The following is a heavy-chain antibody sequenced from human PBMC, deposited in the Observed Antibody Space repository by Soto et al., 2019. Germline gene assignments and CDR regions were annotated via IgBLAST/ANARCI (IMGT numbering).Heavy chain of an antibody. J-gene: IGHJ4*02. D-gene: IGHD7-27*01. CDR1: GGSFTGHF. V-gene: IGHV4-34*01. Sequence: ASETLSLTCTVSGGSFTGHFWSWVRQPPGKGLEWIGGVSHSGNTKYYPSLRSRVTLSVDSPKNQISLALTSVTAADTAVYYCARAKFESTGWHQFDIWGQGTLVTVSS. CDR3: ARAKFESTGWHQFDI. CDR2: VSHSGNT.